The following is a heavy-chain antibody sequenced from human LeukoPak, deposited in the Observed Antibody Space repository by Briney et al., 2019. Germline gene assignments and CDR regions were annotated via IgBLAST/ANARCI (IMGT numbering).Heavy chain of an antibody. CDR1: GYTFNTHW. Sequence: KPGGSLRLSCNGSGYTFNTHWIAWVRQMPGKGLEWMGIIYPGDSDTRYSPSFQGQVTISADKSISTAYLQWSSLKASDTAMYYCARHWSNTGMDVWGQGTTVTVSS. J-gene: IGHJ6*02. CDR2: IYPGDSDT. CDR3: ARHWSNTGMDV. V-gene: IGHV5-51*01. D-gene: IGHD2-8*01.